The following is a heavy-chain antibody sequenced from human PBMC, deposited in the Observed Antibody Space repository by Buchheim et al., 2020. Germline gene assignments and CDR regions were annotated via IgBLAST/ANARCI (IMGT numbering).Heavy chain of an antibody. CDR1: GFSLTTYG. V-gene: IGHV3-23*04. J-gene: IGHJ4*02. D-gene: IGHD6-19*01. Sequence: DVQLVESGGGLVQPEGSLRLSCAASGFSLTTYGMSWVRQAPGKGLEWVSAVNGDATYYADSVKGRFTTSIDRSKNTVYLQVNSLRADDTAVYYCGKESLSRGWYTIEHRGQGTL. CDR3: GKESLSRGWYTIEH. CDR2: VNGDAT.